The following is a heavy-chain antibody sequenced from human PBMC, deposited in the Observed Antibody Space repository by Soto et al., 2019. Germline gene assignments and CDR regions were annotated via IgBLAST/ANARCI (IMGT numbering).Heavy chain of an antibody. D-gene: IGHD3-10*01. CDR3: FSSGSYYNDAFDI. CDR1: GYSFTSYW. Sequence: PWESLKISCKGSGYSFTSYWIGWVRQMPGKGLEWMGIIYPGDSDTRYSPSFQGQVTISADKSISTAYLQWSSLKASDTAMYYCFSSGSYYNDAFDIWGQGTMVTVSS. CDR2: IYPGDSDT. V-gene: IGHV5-51*01. J-gene: IGHJ3*02.